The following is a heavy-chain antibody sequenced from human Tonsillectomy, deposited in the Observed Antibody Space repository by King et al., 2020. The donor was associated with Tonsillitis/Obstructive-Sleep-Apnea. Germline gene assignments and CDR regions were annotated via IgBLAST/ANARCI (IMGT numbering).Heavy chain of an antibody. CDR1: GFTFSNYT. Sequence: QLVQSGRGVVQPGRSLRLSCAASGFTFSNYTMHWVRQAPGKGLEWLALISYDGTNKYYANSVKGRSTISRDNSKNTLYLQMNFLRAEDTAIYYCAREQSYDSPDYYYGPFDYWGQGTLVTVSS. CDR3: AREQSYDSPDYYYGPFDY. J-gene: IGHJ4*02. D-gene: IGHD3-22*01. CDR2: ISYDGTNK. V-gene: IGHV3-30*04.